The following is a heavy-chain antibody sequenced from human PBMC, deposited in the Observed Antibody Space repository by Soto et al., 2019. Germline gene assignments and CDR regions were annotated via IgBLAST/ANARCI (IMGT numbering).Heavy chain of an antibody. CDR1: GGSISSSYW. CDR3: VSSLNYDFWRDGGRHFYFDY. CDR2: IYHGGTT. Sequence: QVQLQESGPGLVKPSGTLSLTCAVSGGSISSSYWWNWVRQTPRGGLEWIGNIYHGGTTNYNPSLKNRVTISVDKSKNQFSLKLTSVSAADTAVYYCVSSLNYDFWRDGGRHFYFDYWGRGILAPVSS. D-gene: IGHD3-3*01. V-gene: IGHV4-4*02. J-gene: IGHJ4*02.